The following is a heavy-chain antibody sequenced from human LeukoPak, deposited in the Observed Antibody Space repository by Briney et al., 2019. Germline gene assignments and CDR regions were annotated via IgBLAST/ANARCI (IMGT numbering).Heavy chain of an antibody. V-gene: IGHV1-69*13. CDR1: GGTFSSYA. Sequence: SVKVSCKASGGTFSSYAISWVRQAPGQGLEWMGGIIPISGTANYAQKFQGRVTITADESTSTAYMELSSLRSEDTAVYYCARDLRFVVVVAATSAFDIWGQGTMVTVSS. CDR2: IIPISGTA. D-gene: IGHD2-15*01. J-gene: IGHJ3*02. CDR3: ARDLRFVVVVAATSAFDI.